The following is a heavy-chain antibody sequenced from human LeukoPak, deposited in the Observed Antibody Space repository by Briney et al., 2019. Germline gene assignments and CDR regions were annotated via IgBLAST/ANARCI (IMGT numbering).Heavy chain of an antibody. D-gene: IGHD6-13*01. CDR1: GGSFSGYY. V-gene: IGHV4-34*01. CDR3: ARGRIAAAGPKGWFDP. J-gene: IGHJ5*02. CDR2: INHSGST. Sequence: PSETESLTCAVYGGSFSGYYWSWTRQPPGKGVEWFVQINHSGSTNYNPSLKSRVTISVDTSKNQFSLKLSSVTAADTAVYYCARGRIAAAGPKGWFDPWGQGTLVTVSS.